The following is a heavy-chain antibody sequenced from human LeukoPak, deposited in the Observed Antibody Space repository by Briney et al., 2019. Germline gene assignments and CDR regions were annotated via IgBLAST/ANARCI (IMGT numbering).Heavy chain of an antibody. Sequence: ASVKVSCKASGYTFTSYGISWVRQAPGQGLEWMGWISAYNGNTKYAQKLQGRVTMTTDTSTSTAYMELRSLRSDATAVYYCARGPGGRSGYHPLEDYYYYYYMDVWGKGTTVTVSS. CDR2: ISAYNGNT. J-gene: IGHJ6*03. D-gene: IGHD3-22*01. CDR3: ARGPGGRSGYHPLEDYYYYYYMDV. V-gene: IGHV1-18*01. CDR1: GYTFTSYG.